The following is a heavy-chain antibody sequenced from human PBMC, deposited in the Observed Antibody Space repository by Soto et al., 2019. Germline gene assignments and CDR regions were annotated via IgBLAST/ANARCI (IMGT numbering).Heavy chain of an antibody. D-gene: IGHD3-16*01. CDR2: ISGSGGST. CDR3: AKTGRAYVYYHYGMDV. Sequence: GGSLRLSCAASGFTFSSYAMSWVRQAPGKGLEWVSAISGSGGSTYYADSVKGRFTISRDNSKNTLYLQMNSLRAEDTAVYYCAKTGRAYVYYHYGMDVWGQGTTVTVSS. V-gene: IGHV3-23*01. CDR1: GFTFSSYA. J-gene: IGHJ6*02.